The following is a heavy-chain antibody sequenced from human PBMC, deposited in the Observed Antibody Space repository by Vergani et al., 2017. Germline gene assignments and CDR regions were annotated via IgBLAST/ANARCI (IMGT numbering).Heavy chain of an antibody. D-gene: IGHD3-9*01. J-gene: IGHJ4*02. CDR1: GYTFSNYY. CDR3: ARGDYGILTGYRY. Sequence: QVQVVQPGAEVKKSGASVKVSCKTSGYTFSNYYMHWVRQAPGQGLEWMGIITPSGGHTNYAQKFQGRVTMTRDTSTSTVYMELSSLRSENTAIYYCARGDYGILTGYRYWGQGTLVTVSA. CDR2: ITPSGGHT. V-gene: IGHV1-46*03.